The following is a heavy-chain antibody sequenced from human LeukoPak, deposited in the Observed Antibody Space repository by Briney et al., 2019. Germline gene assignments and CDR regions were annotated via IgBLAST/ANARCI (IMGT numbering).Heavy chain of an antibody. Sequence: ASAKVSCKASGYTFTGYYMHWVRQALGQGLEWTGWINPNSGGTNYAQKFQGRVTMTRDTSISTAYMELSRLRSDDTAVYYCARDLEYQLPMGIWGQGTLVTASS. J-gene: IGHJ4*02. CDR1: GYTFTGYY. CDR2: INPNSGGT. V-gene: IGHV1-2*02. CDR3: ARDLEYQLPMGI. D-gene: IGHD2-2*01.